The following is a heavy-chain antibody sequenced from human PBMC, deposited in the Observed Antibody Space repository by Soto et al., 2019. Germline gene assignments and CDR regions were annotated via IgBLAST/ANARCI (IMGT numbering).Heavy chain of an antibody. CDR1: GGSFSGYY. CDR2: INHSGST. CDR3: ARGRYCSGGSCYLRGYYFDY. D-gene: IGHD2-15*01. V-gene: IGHV4-34*01. J-gene: IGHJ4*02. Sequence: QVQLQQWGAGLLKPSETLSLTCAVYGGSFSGYYWSWIRQPPGKGLEWIGEINHSGSTNYNPSLKSRVNISVDTSKDQFYLKLSSVTAAHTAVYYCARGRYCSGGSCYLRGYYFDYWGQGTLVTVSS.